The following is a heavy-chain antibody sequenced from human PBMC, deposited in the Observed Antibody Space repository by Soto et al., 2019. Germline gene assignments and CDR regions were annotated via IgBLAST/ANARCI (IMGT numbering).Heavy chain of an antibody. CDR2: MNPKSGNT. V-gene: IGHV1-8*01. D-gene: IGHD3-10*01. CDR1: GYLFTEND. CDR3: VRAPLDYYSADYFDT. J-gene: IGHJ4*02. Sequence: QVQLVQSGSEVRRPGTSVKVSCKASGYLFTENDINWVRQATGQGPEWMGWMNPKSGNTGYAQKCQGRVSMTRDNSKTTAYMELSSLGSEDTAVYYCVRAPLDYYSADYFDTWGQGTQVTVSS.